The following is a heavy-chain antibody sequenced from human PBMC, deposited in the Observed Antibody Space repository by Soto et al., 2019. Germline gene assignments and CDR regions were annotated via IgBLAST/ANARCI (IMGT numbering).Heavy chain of an antibody. D-gene: IGHD3-22*01. CDR3: ARGGVDYYDSSGYYFSPYYFDY. V-gene: IGHV4-30-2*01. J-gene: IGHJ4*02. Sequence: QLQLQESGSGLVKPSQTLSLTCAVSGGSISSGGYSWSWIRQPPGKGLEWIGYIYHSGSTYYNPSIKRRVTISVDRSKNQFSLKLSSVTAADTAVYYCARGGVDYYDSSGYYFSPYYFDYWGQGTLVTVSS. CDR2: IYHSGST. CDR1: GGSISSGGYS.